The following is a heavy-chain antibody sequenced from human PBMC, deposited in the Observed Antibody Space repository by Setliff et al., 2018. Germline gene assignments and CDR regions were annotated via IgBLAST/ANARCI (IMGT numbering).Heavy chain of an antibody. CDR1: GFAYTTYG. CDR2: IWYDGSEK. V-gene: IGHV3-33*01. CDR3: ERDPHFDS. Sequence: GGSQRLSCVASGFAYTTYGIHWVRQAPGKGLEWVALIWYDGSEKYYVDSVKGRFSISRDNAKNSLYLQMNSLRAEDTAVYYCERDPHFDSWGQGTLVTVSS. J-gene: IGHJ4*02.